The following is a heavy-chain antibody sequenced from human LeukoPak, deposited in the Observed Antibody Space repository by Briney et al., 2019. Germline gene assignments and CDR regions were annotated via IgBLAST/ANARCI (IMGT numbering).Heavy chain of an antibody. CDR1: GAAISSGTYY. D-gene: IGHD3-22*01. CDR2: IFTSGNT. V-gene: IGHV4-61*02. Sequence: SETPSLNCTVSGAAISSGTYYWSWIRQPAGKGLEWIGRIFTSGNTDYNPSLKSRVFISIETSKNRFSLTLNSVTAADTAVYYCATLRGDYYDSRAYDLWGQGTMVTVSS. CDR3: ATLRGDYYDSRAYDL. J-gene: IGHJ3*01.